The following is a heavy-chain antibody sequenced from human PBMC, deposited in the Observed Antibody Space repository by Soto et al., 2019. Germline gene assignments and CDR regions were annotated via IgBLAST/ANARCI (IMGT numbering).Heavy chain of an antibody. Sequence: SETLSLTCTVSGGSISSSSYYWGWIRQPPGKGLEWIGSIYYSGSTYYNPSLKSRVTISVDTSKNQFSLKLSSVTAADTAVYYCARPVYFSGGSCYSGDNWFDPWGQATLVTVS. J-gene: IGHJ5*02. CDR1: GGSISSSSYY. V-gene: IGHV4-39*01. CDR2: IYYSGST. CDR3: ARPVYFSGGSCYSGDNWFDP. D-gene: IGHD2-15*01.